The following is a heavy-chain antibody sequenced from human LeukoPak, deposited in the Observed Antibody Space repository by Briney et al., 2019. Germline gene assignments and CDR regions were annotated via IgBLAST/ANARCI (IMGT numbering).Heavy chain of an antibody. CDR3: AGSPDGSYPDS. Sequence: SRTLSLTCAISGDSVSSNSAAWNWIGQSPSRGLEWLGRTYYRSKWYSDYAVSVKSRITINADTSKNQFSLHLSSVTPDDTAVYYCAGSPDGSYPDSWGQGALVTVSS. CDR2: TYYRSKWYS. V-gene: IGHV6-1*01. CDR1: GDSVSSNSAA. J-gene: IGHJ4*02. D-gene: IGHD1-26*01.